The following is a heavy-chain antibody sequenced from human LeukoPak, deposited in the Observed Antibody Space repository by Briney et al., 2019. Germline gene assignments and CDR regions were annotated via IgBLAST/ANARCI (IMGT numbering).Heavy chain of an antibody. CDR1: GYNFNDFG. CDR2: ISALTGDT. V-gene: IGHV1-18*01. Sequence: ASVKVSCKASGYNFNDFGVTWVRQAPGQGLEWMGWISALTGDTNYAQKFQGRVTMTTVTSTDTAYMEMRSLRSDDTAVYYCAREATGRAFDPWGQGTLVTVSS. J-gene: IGHJ5*02. D-gene: IGHD1-1*01. CDR3: AREATGRAFDP.